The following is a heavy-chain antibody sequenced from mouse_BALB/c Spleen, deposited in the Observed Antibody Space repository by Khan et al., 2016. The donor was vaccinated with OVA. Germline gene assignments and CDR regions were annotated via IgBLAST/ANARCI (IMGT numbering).Heavy chain of an antibody. J-gene: IGHJ2*01. CDR1: GLSIKDSY. CDR2: IDPPNGTT. V-gene: IGHV14-3*02. CDR3: ARMARK. Sequence: VQLQESGPELVKSSPTVKLSCTASGLSIKDSYMHWLQQCPEQGLEWIGRIDPPNGTTKYHPKFPGLATITADTSSNTAYLQVSSLTSEDTAVYYCARMARKWGQGTTLTVSS.